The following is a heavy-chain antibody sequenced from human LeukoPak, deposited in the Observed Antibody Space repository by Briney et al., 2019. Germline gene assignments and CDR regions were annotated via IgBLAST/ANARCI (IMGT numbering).Heavy chain of an antibody. D-gene: IGHD1-20*01. Sequence: GSLRLSCAASGLTISNNFMGWVRQPPGKGLEWIGEINHSGSTNYNPSLRSRVTISVDTSKNQFSLKLSSVTAADTAVYYCARGRRGATNWNLYYFDYWGQGTLVTVSS. CDR3: ARGRRGATNWNLYYFDY. J-gene: IGHJ4*02. CDR2: INHSGST. CDR1: GLTISNNF. V-gene: IGHV4-34*01.